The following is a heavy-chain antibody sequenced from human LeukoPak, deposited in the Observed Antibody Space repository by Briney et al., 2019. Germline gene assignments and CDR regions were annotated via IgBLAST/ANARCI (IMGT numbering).Heavy chain of an antibody. J-gene: IGHJ3*02. CDR1: GFTFSNSW. V-gene: IGHV3-74*01. D-gene: IGHD1-26*01. CDR2: IIIGGSVR. Sequence: GGSLRLSCAASGFTFSNSWMHWVRQAPGKGLVWVSRIIIGGSVRSHADSVKGRFTISRDNAKKTLYLQMNSLRPEDTAVYYCARVQVVGTVDAFDIWGQGTMVTVSS. CDR3: ARVQVVGTVDAFDI.